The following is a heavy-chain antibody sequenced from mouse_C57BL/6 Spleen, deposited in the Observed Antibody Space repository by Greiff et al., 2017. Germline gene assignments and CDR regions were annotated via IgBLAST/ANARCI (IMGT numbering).Heavy chain of an antibody. J-gene: IGHJ4*01. CDR3: ARGGGPGAMDY. CDR2: IDPSDSYT. V-gene: IGHV1-50*01. Sequence: QVQLQQPGAELVKPGASVKLSCKASGYTFTSYWMQWVKQRPGQGLEWIGEIDPSDSYTNYNQKFKGKATLTVDPSSSTAYMQLSSLTSEDSAVYYCARGGGPGAMDYWGQGTSVTVSS. CDR1: GYTFTSYW.